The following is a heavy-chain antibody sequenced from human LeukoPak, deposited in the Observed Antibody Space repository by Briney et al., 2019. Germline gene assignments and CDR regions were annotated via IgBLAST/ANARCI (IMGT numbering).Heavy chain of an antibody. J-gene: IGHJ4*02. CDR2: ISGAGGST. CDR1: GFTFSSYA. Sequence: GGSLRLSCAASGFTFSSYAMSWVRQAPGKGLEWVSTISGAGGSTYHTDSVKGRFTISRDNSKNTLYLQMNSLRAEDTAVYHCAKESSGSYYSGDYWGQGTLVTVSS. V-gene: IGHV3-23*01. D-gene: IGHD3-10*01. CDR3: AKESSGSYYSGDY.